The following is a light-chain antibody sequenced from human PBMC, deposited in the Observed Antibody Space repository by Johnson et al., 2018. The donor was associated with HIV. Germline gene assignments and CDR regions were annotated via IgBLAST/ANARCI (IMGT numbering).Light chain of an antibody. CDR1: SSNIGNNY. V-gene: IGLV1-51*02. CDR3: GTWDSSLSAGF. CDR2: ENN. Sequence: QSVLTQPPSVSAAPGQKVTISCSGSSSNIGNNYVSWYQQLPGTAPKLLIYENNKRPSGIPDRFSGSKSGTSATLGITGLQTGDEADYYCGTWDSSLSAGFCGTGTKVTVL. J-gene: IGLJ1*01.